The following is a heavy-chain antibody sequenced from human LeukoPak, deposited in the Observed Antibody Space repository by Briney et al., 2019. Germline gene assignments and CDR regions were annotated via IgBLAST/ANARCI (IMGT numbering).Heavy chain of an antibody. J-gene: IGHJ4*02. D-gene: IGHD5-24*01. CDR3: ARDPEGEMATSHPH. CDR2: IKQDGSEK. V-gene: IGHV3-7*01. CDR1: GFTFSSYW. Sequence: GGSLRLSCAASGFTFSSYWMSWVRQAPGKGLEWVANIKQDGSEKYYVDSVKGRFTISRDNAKNSLYLQMNSLRAEDTAVYYCARDPEGEMATSHPHWGQGTLVTVSS.